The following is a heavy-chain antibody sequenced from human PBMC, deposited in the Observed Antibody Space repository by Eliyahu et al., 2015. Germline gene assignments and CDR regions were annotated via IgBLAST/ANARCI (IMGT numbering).Heavy chain of an antibody. Sequence: QLQLQESGPGLVKPSETLSLTCTVSGGSISSSSYYWGWIRQPPGKGLEWIGSIYYSGSTYYNPSLKSRVTISVDTSKNQFSLKLSSVTAADTAVYYCARPYRSSGWVDYWGQGTLVTVSS. CDR2: IYYSGST. CDR1: GGSISSSSYY. J-gene: IGHJ4*02. CDR3: ARPYRSSGWVDY. V-gene: IGHV4-39*01. D-gene: IGHD6-19*01.